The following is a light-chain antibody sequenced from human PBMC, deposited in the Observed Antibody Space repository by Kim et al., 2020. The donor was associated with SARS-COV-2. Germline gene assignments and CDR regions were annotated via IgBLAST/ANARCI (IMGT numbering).Light chain of an antibody. J-gene: IGKJ4*01. CDR1: QIINTY. V-gene: IGKV1-39*01. Sequence: SSLSASVGDRVTITCRASQIINTYLNWFQQKPGKAPKLLIHAASSLQSGVPSRFSGSGSGTDFTLTISSLQPEDSSTYYCQQSFSFGGGTKVDIK. CDR3: QQSFS. CDR2: AAS.